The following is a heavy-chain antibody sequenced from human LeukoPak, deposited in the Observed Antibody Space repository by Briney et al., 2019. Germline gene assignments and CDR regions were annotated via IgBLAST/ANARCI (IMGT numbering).Heavy chain of an antibody. CDR3: GRHRYFQH. CDR1: GYSFAAYW. J-gene: IGHJ1*01. Sequence: GESLKISCKASGYSFAAYWIGWVRQMPGKGLEWMGIIFPGDSDTRYSPSFQGQVTISVDKSISTAYLQWSSLKASDTAMYYGGRHRYFQHGGQGTLVPVPS. V-gene: IGHV5-51*01. CDR2: IFPGDSDT.